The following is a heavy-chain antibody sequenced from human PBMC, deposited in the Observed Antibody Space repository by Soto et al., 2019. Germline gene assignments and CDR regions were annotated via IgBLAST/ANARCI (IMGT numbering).Heavy chain of an antibody. V-gene: IGHV4-59*01. CDR1: GGSISSYY. CDR2: IYYSGST. D-gene: IGHD2-8*01. Sequence: SETLSLTCTVSGGSISSYYWSWIRQPPGKGLEWIGYIYYSGSTNYNPSLKSRVTISVDTSKNQFSLKLSSVTAADTAVYYCARDLMGMATNYYYYYGMDVWGQGTTVTVSS. J-gene: IGHJ6*02. CDR3: ARDLMGMATNYYYYYGMDV.